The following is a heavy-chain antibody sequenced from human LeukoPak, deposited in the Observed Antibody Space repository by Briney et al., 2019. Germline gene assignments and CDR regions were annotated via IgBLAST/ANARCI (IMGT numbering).Heavy chain of an antibody. CDR3: ARGTGQLLIGAFDI. J-gene: IGHJ3*02. D-gene: IGHD2-2*01. CDR2: ISYDGSNK. Sequence: GGSLRLSCAASGFTLSSYAMHWVRQAPGKGLEWVAVISYDGSNKYYADSVKGRFTISRDNSKNTLYLQMNSLRAEDTAVYYCARGTGQLLIGAFDIWGQGTMVTVSS. V-gene: IGHV3-30*04. CDR1: GFTLSSYA.